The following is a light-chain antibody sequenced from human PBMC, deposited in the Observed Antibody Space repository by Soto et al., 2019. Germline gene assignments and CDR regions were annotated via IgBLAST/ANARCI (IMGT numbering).Light chain of an antibody. CDR1: QSISSW. CDR2: QAS. CDR3: QQYNSYSLT. Sequence: DIQMTQSPSALSASVGDRVTITCRASQSISSWLAWYQQKPGKAPRLLIYQASSLETEVPSRFSGSGSGTEFTLTISSLQPGDFATYYCQQYNSYSLTFGQATKVYIK. V-gene: IGKV1-5*03. J-gene: IGKJ1*01.